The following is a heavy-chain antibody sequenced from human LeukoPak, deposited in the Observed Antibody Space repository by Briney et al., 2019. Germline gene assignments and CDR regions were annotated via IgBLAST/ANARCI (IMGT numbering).Heavy chain of an antibody. CDR1: GFTFSGYW. J-gene: IGHJ6*03. CDR3: ARDRGPYYYYYMDV. CDR2: INSDGSST. V-gene: IGHV3-74*01. D-gene: IGHD3-10*01. Sequence: GGSLRLSCAASGFTFSGYWMHWVRQAPGKGLVWVSRINSDGSSTSYADSVKGRFTISRDNAKNSLYLQMNSLRAEDTAVYYCARDRGPYYYYYMDVWGKGTTVTISS.